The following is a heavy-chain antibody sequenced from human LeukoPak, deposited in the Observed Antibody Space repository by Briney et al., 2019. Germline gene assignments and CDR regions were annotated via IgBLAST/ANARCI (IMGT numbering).Heavy chain of an antibody. V-gene: IGHV4-34*01. J-gene: IGHJ5*02. CDR1: GGSFSGYY. CDR2: INHSGST. Sequence: SETLSLTCAVYGGSFSGYYWSWIRQPPGKGLEWIGEINHSGSTNYNPSLKSRVTISVDTSKNQFSLKLSSVTAADTAVYYCARDMVRGTIDPWGQGTLVTVSS. D-gene: IGHD3-10*01. CDR3: ARDMVRGTIDP.